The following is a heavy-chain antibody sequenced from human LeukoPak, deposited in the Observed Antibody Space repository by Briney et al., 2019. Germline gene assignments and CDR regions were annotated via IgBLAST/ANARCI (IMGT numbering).Heavy chain of an antibody. CDR3: ARRPDCSSTSCPGGFDY. J-gene: IGHJ4*02. V-gene: IGHV4-34*01. CDR2: INHSGST. D-gene: IGHD2-2*01. CDR1: GGSFSGYY. Sequence: PSETLSLTCAVYGGSFSGYYWSWIRQPPGKGLEWIGEINHSGSTNYNPSLKSRVTISVDTSKNQFSLKLSSVTAADTAVYYCARRPDCSSTSCPGGFDYWGQGTLVTVSS.